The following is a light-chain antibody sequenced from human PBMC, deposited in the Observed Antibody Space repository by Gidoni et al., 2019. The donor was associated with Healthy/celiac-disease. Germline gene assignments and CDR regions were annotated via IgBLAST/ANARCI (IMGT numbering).Light chain of an antibody. V-gene: IGLV3-1*01. CDR3: QAWDSSVV. CDR1: KLGANY. Sequence: SYELTQPPSVSVSPGQTASITCSGDKLGANYACWYEQKPGQSPLLVIYQDSKRPSGIPERFSGSNSGNTATLTISGTQAMDEADYYCQAWDSSVVFGGGTKLTVL. J-gene: IGLJ2*01. CDR2: QDS.